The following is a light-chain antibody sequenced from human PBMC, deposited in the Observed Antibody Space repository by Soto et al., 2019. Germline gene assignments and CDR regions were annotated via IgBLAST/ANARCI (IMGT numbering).Light chain of an antibody. V-gene: IGKV3-15*01. J-gene: IGKJ2*01. CDR2: GVS. Sequence: EIVLTQSPATLSVSPGERVTLSCRASESLSYFLAWYQHKPGQSPRLLIYGVSTRVAGVPSRFSGGGSATDFTLTIISLQSEDFAVYYCQSYNDWPFAFGQGTKLEI. CDR1: ESLSYF. CDR3: QSYNDWPFA.